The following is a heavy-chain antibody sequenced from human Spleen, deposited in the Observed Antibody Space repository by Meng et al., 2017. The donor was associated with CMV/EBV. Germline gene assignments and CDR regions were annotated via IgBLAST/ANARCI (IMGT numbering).Heavy chain of an antibody. CDR3: ARFSSGYYASFFDF. V-gene: IGHV4-59*01. CDR2: VYYSGST. D-gene: IGHD3-22*01. J-gene: IGHJ4*02. Sequence: SETLSLTCTGAGGSISSYYWSWIRQSPGKGLEWIGYVYYSGSTDYNPSLKSRVTISVDTSKNQFSLRLSSVTAADTAVYYCARFSSGYYASFFDFWGQGTLVTVSS. CDR1: GGSISSYY.